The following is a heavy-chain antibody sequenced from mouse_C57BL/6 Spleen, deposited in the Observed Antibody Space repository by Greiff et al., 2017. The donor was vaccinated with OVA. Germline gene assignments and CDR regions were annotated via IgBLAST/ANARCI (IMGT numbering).Heavy chain of an antibody. Sequence: VQLQQSGPVLVKPGASVKMSCKASGYTFTDYYMNWVKQSHGKSLEWIGVINPYNGGTSYNQKFKGKATLTVDKSSSTAYMELNSLTSEDSAVYYCARNLYGSSLDYWGQGTSVTVSS. D-gene: IGHD1-1*01. CDR2: INPYNGGT. CDR3: ARNLYGSSLDY. CDR1: GYTFTDYY. J-gene: IGHJ4*01. V-gene: IGHV1-19*01.